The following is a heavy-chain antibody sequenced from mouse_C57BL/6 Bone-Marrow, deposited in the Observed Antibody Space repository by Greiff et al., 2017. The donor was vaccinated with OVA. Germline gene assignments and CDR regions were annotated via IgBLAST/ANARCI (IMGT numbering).Heavy chain of an antibody. Sequence: QVQLQQSGAELVKPGASVKISCKASGYAFSRYWMNWVKQRPGKGLEWIGQIYPGDGDTNYNGKFKGKATLTADKSSSTAYMQLSSLTSEDSAVYFCARSGYWYFDVWGTGTMVTVSS. CDR1: GYAFSRYW. CDR3: ARSGYWYFDV. J-gene: IGHJ1*03. V-gene: IGHV1-80*01. CDR2: IYPGDGDT.